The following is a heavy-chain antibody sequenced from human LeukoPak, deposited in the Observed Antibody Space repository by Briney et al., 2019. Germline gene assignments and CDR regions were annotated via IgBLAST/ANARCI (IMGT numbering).Heavy chain of an antibody. Sequence: GGSLRLSCAASGFTFSSYTMSWVRQAPGKGLEWVSTITTSDGNTYYADSVKGRFTVSRENSKTTLFLQMNSLRAEDTAVYYCAKDGGLWVSAHWGDSWGRGALVTVSS. CDR3: AKDGGLWVSAHWGDS. CDR1: GFTFSSYT. J-gene: IGHJ4*02. V-gene: IGHV3-23*01. D-gene: IGHD7-27*01. CDR2: ITTSDGNT.